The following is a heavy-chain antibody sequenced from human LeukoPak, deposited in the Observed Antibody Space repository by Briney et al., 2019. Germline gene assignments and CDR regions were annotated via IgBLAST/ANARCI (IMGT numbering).Heavy chain of an antibody. CDR1: GFSFSTYA. D-gene: IGHD2-15*01. CDR3: AKARGGSCFDC. V-gene: IGHV3-23*01. J-gene: IGHJ4*02. CDR2: ISDSGDTT. Sequence: PGGSLRLSCAASGFSFSTYAMNWARQAPGKGLEWVSAISDSGDTTYYADSVKGRFTISRDNSRNTLYLQMNSLRVEDTAVYYCAKARGGSCFDCWGQGTLVTVSP.